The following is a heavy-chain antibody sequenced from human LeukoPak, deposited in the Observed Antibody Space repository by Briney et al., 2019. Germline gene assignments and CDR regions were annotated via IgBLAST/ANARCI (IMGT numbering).Heavy chain of an antibody. D-gene: IGHD2-2*01. CDR2: ISKSSDRI. V-gene: IGHV3-48*04. CDR3: ARVLLNDEGSSYFFDQ. CDR1: GFNFSSYS. J-gene: IGHJ4*02. Sequence: GGSLRLSCAASGFNFSSYSMNWVRQAPGKGLEWVSYISKSSDRIYHADSVKGRFTISRDNAKNSLYLQMDNLKTQDKAVDLCARVLLNDEGSSYFFDQWGQGTLVTVSS.